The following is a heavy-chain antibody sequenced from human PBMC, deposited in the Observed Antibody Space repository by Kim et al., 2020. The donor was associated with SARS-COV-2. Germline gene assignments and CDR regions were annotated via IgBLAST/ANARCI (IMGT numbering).Heavy chain of an antibody. J-gene: IGHJ4*02. Sequence: GGSLRLSCAASGFTFSSYSMNWVRQAPGKGLEWVSSISSSSSYIYYADSVKGRFTISRDNAKNSLYLQMNSLRAEDTAVYYCAREGSKNYYDSSGPTTFAYWGQGTLVTVSS. V-gene: IGHV3-21*01. CDR3: AREGSKNYYDSSGPTTFAY. D-gene: IGHD3-22*01. CDR2: ISSSSSYI. CDR1: GFTFSSYS.